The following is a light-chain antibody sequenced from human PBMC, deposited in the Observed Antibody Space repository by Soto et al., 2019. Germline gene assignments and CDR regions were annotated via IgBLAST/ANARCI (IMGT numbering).Light chain of an antibody. CDR2: GAS. V-gene: IGKV3-20*01. Sequence: EIVLTQSPGTLSLSPGERATLSCRASQSVRNNYLAWYQQKPGQAPRLLIFGASNRAAGIPDRFSGSGSGTDFTLTISRLEPEDFAVYYCQQFETFGGGTKVEIK. CDR1: QSVRNNY. J-gene: IGKJ4*01. CDR3: QQFET.